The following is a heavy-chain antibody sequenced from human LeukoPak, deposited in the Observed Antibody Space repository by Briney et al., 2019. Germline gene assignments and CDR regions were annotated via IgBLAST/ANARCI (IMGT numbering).Heavy chain of an antibody. CDR3: ARSGSYQLLTFDY. J-gene: IGHJ4*02. Sequence: SETLSLTCTVSGGSISSYYWSWIRQPPGKGLEWIGYIYYSGSTNYNPSLKSRVTISVDTSKNQFSLKLSSVTAADTAVYYCARSGSYQLLTFDYWGQGTLVTVSS. CDR2: IYYSGST. D-gene: IGHD1-26*01. V-gene: IGHV4-59*01. CDR1: GGSISSYY.